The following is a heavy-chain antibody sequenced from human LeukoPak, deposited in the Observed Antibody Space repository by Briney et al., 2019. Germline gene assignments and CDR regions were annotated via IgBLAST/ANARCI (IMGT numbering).Heavy chain of an antibody. J-gene: IGHJ4*02. CDR3: AKGGDGYNYYFDY. D-gene: IGHD5-24*01. Sequence: GGSLRFSCAASGFTFSDHAMSWVRQAPGKGLEWVSGISGSGGSIRYADSVKGRFIISRDNSKNTLYLQMNSLRAEDTAVYYCAKGGDGYNYYFDYWGQETLVTVSS. V-gene: IGHV3-23*01. CDR1: GFTFSDHA. CDR2: ISGSGGSI.